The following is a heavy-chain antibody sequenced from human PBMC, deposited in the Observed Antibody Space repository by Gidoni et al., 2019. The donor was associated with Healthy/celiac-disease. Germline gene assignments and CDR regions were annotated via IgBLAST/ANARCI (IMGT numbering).Heavy chain of an antibody. CDR3: AREGGTIFGVVDYFDY. Sequence: EVQLVESGGGLVQPGGSLRLSCAASGFTFSSYEMNWVRQAPGKGLEWVSYISSSGSTIYYADSVKGRFTISRDNAKNSLYLQMNSLRAEDTAVYYCAREGGTIFGVVDYFDYWGQGTLVTVSS. D-gene: IGHD3-3*01. CDR1: GFTFSSYE. J-gene: IGHJ4*02. CDR2: ISSSGSTI. V-gene: IGHV3-48*03.